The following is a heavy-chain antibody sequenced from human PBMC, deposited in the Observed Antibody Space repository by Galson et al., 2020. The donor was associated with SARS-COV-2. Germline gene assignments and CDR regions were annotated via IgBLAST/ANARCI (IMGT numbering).Heavy chain of an antibody. CDR3: ARDPRGSGPDYFYAVDV. V-gene: IGHV4-39*07. Sequence: ASETLSLTCTVSGGSIYSSTYFWGWIRQPPGKGLEWIGSVYYTGSADYSPSLKSRVTISIDTSADRFSLKLGSVTAADTAVYYCARDPRGSGPDYFYAVDVWGQGTTVTVSS. J-gene: IGHJ6*02. D-gene: IGHD3-10*01. CDR1: GGSIYSSTYF. CDR2: VYYTGSA.